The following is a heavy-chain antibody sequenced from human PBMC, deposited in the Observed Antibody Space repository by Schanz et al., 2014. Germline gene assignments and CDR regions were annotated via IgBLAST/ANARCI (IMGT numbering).Heavy chain of an antibody. Sequence: VHLVDSRGGLVKPGGSLRLSCTASGFTFSSYSMNWVRQAPGKGLEWVSYVSRSTPDIYYADSVKGRFTISRDNAKNSLYLEMNSLRAEDTAVYYCAKGRFGELSAFDIWGQGTMVTVSS. CDR2: VSRSTPDI. V-gene: IGHV3-21*04. J-gene: IGHJ3*02. CDR3: AKGRFGELSAFDI. D-gene: IGHD3-10*01. CDR1: GFTFSSYS.